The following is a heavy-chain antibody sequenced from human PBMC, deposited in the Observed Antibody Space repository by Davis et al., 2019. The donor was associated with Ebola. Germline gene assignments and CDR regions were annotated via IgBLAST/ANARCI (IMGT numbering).Heavy chain of an antibody. CDR2: TYYSSKWYN. CDR1: GDSVSGNNGA. Sequence: PSQTLSLTCAISGDSVSGNNGAWNWIRQSPSRGLEWLGRTYYSSKWYNNYAVSVKSRISINPGTSRNQLSLQLNSVTPEDTAVYYCASFGWTSRGIEYWGQGTLVTVSS. D-gene: IGHD6-19*01. CDR3: ASFGWTSRGIEY. V-gene: IGHV6-1*01. J-gene: IGHJ4*02.